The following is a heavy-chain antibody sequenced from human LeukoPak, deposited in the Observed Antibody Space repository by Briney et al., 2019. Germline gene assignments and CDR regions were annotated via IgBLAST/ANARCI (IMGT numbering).Heavy chain of an antibody. D-gene: IGHD5-24*01. CDR2: IYPGGSET. V-gene: IGHV5-51*01. CDR3: ARASRDGYNQNFDH. J-gene: IGHJ4*02. CDR1: GYSFSSYW. Sequence: GESLKISCKGSGYSFSSYWNAWVRQRPEKGLEWMGIIYPGGSETRYDPSFQGQVTISADSSTSTAYLQWSSLRASGTAMYYCARASRDGYNQNFDHWGQGTLVTVSS.